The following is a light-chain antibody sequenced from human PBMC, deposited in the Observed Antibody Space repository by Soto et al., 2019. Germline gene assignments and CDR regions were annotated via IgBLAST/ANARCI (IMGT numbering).Light chain of an antibody. CDR3: SSHTTDSTQ. J-gene: IGLJ2*01. V-gene: IGLV2-14*01. CDR1: SGDFGGNNY. CDR2: DVS. Sequence: QSALTQPASVSGSPGQSITISCTATSGDFGGNNYVSWYQQYPGKTPKLIIYDVSNRPSGVSIRFSGSKSGDTASLTISGLQAEDEGDYYCSSHTTDSTQFGGGTKLTVL.